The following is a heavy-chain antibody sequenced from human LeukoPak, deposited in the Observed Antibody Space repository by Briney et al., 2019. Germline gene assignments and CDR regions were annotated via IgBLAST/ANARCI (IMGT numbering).Heavy chain of an antibody. J-gene: IGHJ2*01. CDR2: IYTSGST. CDR3: ARWGEVYWYFDL. Sequence: SQTLSLTCTVSGGSISSGSYYWSWIRQPAGKGLEWIGRIYTSGSTNYNPSLKSRVTISVDTSKNQFSLKLSSVTAAVTAVYYCARWGEVYWYFDLWGRGTLVTVSS. CDR1: GGSISSGSYY. V-gene: IGHV4-61*02. D-gene: IGHD3-16*01.